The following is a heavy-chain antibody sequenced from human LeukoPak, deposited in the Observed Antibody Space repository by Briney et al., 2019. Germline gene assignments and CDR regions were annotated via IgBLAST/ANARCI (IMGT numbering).Heavy chain of an antibody. CDR3: ARQKGYYFDY. CDR1: GGSFSGYY. Sequence: SEALSLTRAVYGGSFSGYYWSWTRQPPGKGLEWIGEINHSGSTNYNPSLKSRVTISVDTSKNQFSLKLSSVTTADTAVYYCARQKGYYFDYWGQGTLVTVSS. V-gene: IGHV4-34*01. J-gene: IGHJ4*02. CDR2: INHSGST.